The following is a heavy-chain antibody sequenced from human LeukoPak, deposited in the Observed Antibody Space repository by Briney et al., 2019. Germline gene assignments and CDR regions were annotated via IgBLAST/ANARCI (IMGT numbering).Heavy chain of an antibody. CDR3: AKLPYDSSGYYFDY. V-gene: IGHV3-30*02. D-gene: IGHD3-22*01. Sequence: PGGSLRLSCAASGFTFSSYGMHWVRQAPGKGLEWVAFIRYDGSNKYYADSVKGRFTISRDNSKNTLYLQMNSLRAEDTAVYYCAKLPYDSSGYYFDYWGQGTLVTVSS. CDR2: IRYDGSNK. J-gene: IGHJ4*02. CDR1: GFTFSSYG.